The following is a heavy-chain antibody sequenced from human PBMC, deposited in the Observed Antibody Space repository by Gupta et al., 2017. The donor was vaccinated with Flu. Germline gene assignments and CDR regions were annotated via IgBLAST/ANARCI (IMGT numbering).Heavy chain of an antibody. D-gene: IGHD5-18*01. CDR1: GVSINTSTW. J-gene: IGHJ5*02. Sequence: QMQLKESGPGLVKPSGTLSLTCAVSGVSINTSTWWAWVRQSPEKGLEWIGEIYHTGSTNYNTSLKSRVTISVDKSKNHFSLHLSSVTAADTAVYYCTNRGYSYGSYAGPGFDPWGQGTLVTVSS. CDR3: TNRGYSYGSYAGPGFDP. CDR2: IYHTGST. V-gene: IGHV4-4*02.